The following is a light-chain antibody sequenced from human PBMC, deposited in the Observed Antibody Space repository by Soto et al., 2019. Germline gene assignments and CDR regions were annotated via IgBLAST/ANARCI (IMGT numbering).Light chain of an antibody. CDR3: QTWGTGIWV. J-gene: IGLJ3*02. CDR2: LNSDGSH. CDR1: SGHSTYA. Sequence: QLVLTQSPSASASLGASVKLTCTLSSGHSTYAIAWHQQQPEKGPRYLMKLNSDGSHSKGDGIPDRFSGSSSGAERYLIISSLQSEDEADYNCQTWGTGIWVFGGGTKLIVL. V-gene: IGLV4-69*01.